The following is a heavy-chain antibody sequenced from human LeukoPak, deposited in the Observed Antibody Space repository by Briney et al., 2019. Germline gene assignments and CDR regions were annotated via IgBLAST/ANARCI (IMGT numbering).Heavy chain of an antibody. CDR3: ARDSEAVYYYDSSGPRGY. Sequence: ASVKVSCKASGYTFTSYDINWVRQATGQGLEWMGWMNPNSGNTGYAQKFQGRVTITRNTSISTAYMELSSLRSEDTAVYYCARDSEAVYYYDSSGPRGYWGQGTLVTVSS. V-gene: IGHV1-8*03. CDR1: GYTFTSYD. J-gene: IGHJ4*02. D-gene: IGHD3-22*01. CDR2: MNPNSGNT.